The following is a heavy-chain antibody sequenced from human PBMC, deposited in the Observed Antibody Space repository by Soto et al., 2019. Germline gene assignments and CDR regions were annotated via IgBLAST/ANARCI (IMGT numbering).Heavy chain of an antibody. J-gene: IGHJ4*02. D-gene: IGHD7-27*01. CDR1: GDSISRGDSA. CDR3: ARGPSGDKVDY. Sequence: QVKLHESGPGLVKPSQTLSLTCTVSGDSISRGDSAWSWIRQSPGEGLEWIGHIYNGGSTYNNPSLNSRLSISVDVSKNQFSLQLSSVTAADTALYYCARGPSGDKVDYWGQGTLVTVSS. CDR2: IYNGGST. V-gene: IGHV4-30-4*01.